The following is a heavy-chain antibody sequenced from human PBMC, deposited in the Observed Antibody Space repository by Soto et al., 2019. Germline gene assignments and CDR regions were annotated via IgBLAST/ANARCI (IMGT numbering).Heavy chain of an antibody. D-gene: IGHD3-9*01. Sequence: DVQLVESGGGLVQPGGSLKLSCAASGFTFSGSAIHWVRQASGKGLEWVARIRSKGNNYATAYAASVKGRFTISRDDSKNTAYMQLNSLKSEDTAVYDCTRIFSDSFDIWGQGTMVTVSS. CDR2: IRSKGNNYAT. CDR3: TRIFSDSFDI. V-gene: IGHV3-73*02. J-gene: IGHJ3*02. CDR1: GFTFSGSA.